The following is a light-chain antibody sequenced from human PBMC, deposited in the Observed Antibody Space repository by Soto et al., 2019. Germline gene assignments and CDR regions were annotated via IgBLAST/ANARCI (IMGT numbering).Light chain of an antibody. V-gene: IGKV3-15*01. J-gene: IGKJ1*01. CDR3: QQYKKWTRT. CDR2: GAS. CDR1: QSFXSN. Sequence: VLTQSTSALSVSPWERATLSCRASQSFXSNFGCYQQKPGQAPRVLXSGASTSANGIPASFSGSGSGTEFTRPISSRQSADCVAYYCQQYKKWTRTFGHGTKVDIK.